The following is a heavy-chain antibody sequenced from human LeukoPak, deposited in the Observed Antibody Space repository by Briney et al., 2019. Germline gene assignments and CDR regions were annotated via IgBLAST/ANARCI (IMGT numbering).Heavy chain of an antibody. J-gene: IGHJ4*02. D-gene: IGHD5-24*01. CDR1: RCADRSEG. V-gene: IGHV3-53*01. Sequence: GGSLSLSSEARRCADRSEGMEWVCQAPGKGLEWVSLIYSSGSTYYADSVKGRFTISRDNSKNTLSLQMNSLRAEDTAVYYCAKMSVFGDGYKVGYFDYWGQGTLVTVSS. CDR3: AKMSVFGDGYKVGYFDY. CDR2: IYSSGST.